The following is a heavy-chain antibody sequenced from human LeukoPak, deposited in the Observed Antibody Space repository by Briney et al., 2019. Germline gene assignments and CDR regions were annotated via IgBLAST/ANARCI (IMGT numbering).Heavy chain of an antibody. D-gene: IGHD2-21*02. V-gene: IGHV4-39*01. J-gene: IGHJ4*02. CDR1: GGSISSSSYY. CDR3: ARHWGGGAYCGGDCYLDYFDY. Sequence: SETLSLICTVSGGSISSSSYYWGWIRQPPGKGLEWIGSIYYSGSTYYNPSLKSRVTISVDTSKNQFSLKLSSVTAADTAVYYCARHWGGGAYCGGDCYLDYFDYWGQGTLVTVSS. CDR2: IYYSGST.